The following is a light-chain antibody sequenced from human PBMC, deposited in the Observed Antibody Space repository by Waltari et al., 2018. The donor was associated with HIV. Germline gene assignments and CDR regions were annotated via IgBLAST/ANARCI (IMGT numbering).Light chain of an antibody. V-gene: IGKV4-1*01. CDR1: QSILYSSNNRNY. CDR2: WAS. CDR3: QQYDSTPLT. Sequence: DIVMTQSPDSLAVSLGERATINCTSSQSILYSSNNRNYLAWYQQKPGQRPKLLIYWASTRESVVPDRFTGNGSGTDFTLTISSLQAEDVAVYYCQQYDSTPLTFGGGTKVEIK. J-gene: IGKJ4*01.